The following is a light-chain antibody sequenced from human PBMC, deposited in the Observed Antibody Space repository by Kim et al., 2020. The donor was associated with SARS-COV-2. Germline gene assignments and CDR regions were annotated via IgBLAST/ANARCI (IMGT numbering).Light chain of an antibody. Sequence: SYELTQPLSVSVALGQTARITCGGNNIGTKNVHWYQQKPGQAPVLVIYRDINRPSGIPERFSGSNSGNTATLTISRVQAGDEADYYCQVWDSSTVFGGGTQLTVL. CDR3: QVWDSSTV. V-gene: IGLV3-9*01. CDR1: NIGTKN. CDR2: RDI. J-gene: IGLJ3*02.